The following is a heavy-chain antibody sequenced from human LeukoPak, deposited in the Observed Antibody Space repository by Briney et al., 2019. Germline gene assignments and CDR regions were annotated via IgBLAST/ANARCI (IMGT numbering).Heavy chain of an antibody. V-gene: IGHV3-30-3*01. D-gene: IGHD6-19*01. CDR1: GFTFSSYA. CDR2: TSSDGGNK. J-gene: IGHJ4*02. CDR3: AREPWSSGWLYFDY. Sequence: GTSLRLSCAASGFTFSSYAMYWVRQAPGKGLEWVAITSSDGGNKYYADSVKGRFTISRDNAKNSLYLQMNSLRAEDTAVYYCAREPWSSGWLYFDYWGQGTLVTVSS.